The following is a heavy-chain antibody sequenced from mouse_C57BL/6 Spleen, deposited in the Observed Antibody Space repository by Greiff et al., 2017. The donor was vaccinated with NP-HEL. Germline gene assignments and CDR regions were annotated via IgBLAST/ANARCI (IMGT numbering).Heavy chain of an antibody. Sequence: VQLKESGPGLVKPSQSLSLTCSVTGYSITSGYYWNWIRQFPGNKLEWMGYISYDGSNNYNPSLKNRISITRDTSKNQFFLKLNSVTTEDTATYYCARDPIYSAMDYWGQGTSVTVSS. J-gene: IGHJ4*01. CDR2: ISYDGSN. CDR3: ARDPIYSAMDY. CDR1: GYSITSGYY. V-gene: IGHV3-6*01. D-gene: IGHD2-1*01.